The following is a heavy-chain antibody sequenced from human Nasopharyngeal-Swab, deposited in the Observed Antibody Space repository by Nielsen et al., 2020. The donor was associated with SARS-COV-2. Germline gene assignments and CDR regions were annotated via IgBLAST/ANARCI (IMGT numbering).Heavy chain of an antibody. CDR2: IKPDGSGK. Sequence: GGSLRLSCVVSGFTFSDHWMNWVRQAPGKGLEWVANIKPDGSGKYYVDSVKGRFTISRDNARNSLFLQMDSLRVEDTAIYYCAGNHDNTFWGQGNLVAVS. CDR1: GFTFSDHW. D-gene: IGHD3-22*01. J-gene: IGHJ4*02. V-gene: IGHV3-7*03. CDR3: AGNHDNTF.